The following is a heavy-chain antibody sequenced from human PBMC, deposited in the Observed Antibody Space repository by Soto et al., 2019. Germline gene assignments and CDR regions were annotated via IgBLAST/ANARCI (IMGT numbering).Heavy chain of an antibody. CDR2: ITGTASST. Sequence: EVQLLESGGGFVQPGGSLRLSCAASGFRFSDFAMTWVRQAPGRGLEWVSAITGTASSTYYADSVKGRLTISRDNSKNTLYLQTNILRAEDTAIYYCAKEAEVYVVSTLVSWGQGNLVTVSS. CDR1: GFRFSDFA. D-gene: IGHD3-16*01. V-gene: IGHV3-23*01. CDR3: AKEAEVYVVSTLVS. J-gene: IGHJ4*02.